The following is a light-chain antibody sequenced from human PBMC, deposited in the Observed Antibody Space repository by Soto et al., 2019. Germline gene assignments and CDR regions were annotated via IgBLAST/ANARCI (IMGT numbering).Light chain of an antibody. Sequence: QSALAQPASVSGSPGQSITISCTGTSSDVGGYNYVSWYQQHPGKAPKLMIYDVSNRPSGFSNRFSGSKSGNTASLTISGLQAEDEADYYCSSYTRSSTYVFGTGTKVTVL. CDR3: SSYTRSSTYV. CDR1: SSDVGGYNY. CDR2: DVS. V-gene: IGLV2-14*01. J-gene: IGLJ1*01.